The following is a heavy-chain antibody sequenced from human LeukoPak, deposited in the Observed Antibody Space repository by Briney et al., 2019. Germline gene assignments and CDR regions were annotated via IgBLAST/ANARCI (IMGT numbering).Heavy chain of an antibody. V-gene: IGHV1-18*01. CDR2: ISPYNGDT. D-gene: IGHD3-22*01. J-gene: IGHJ5*01. Sequence: ASVKVSCKASGYTFTSYDINWVRQATGQGLEWMGWISPYNGDTHYAQKFQDRVTMTTDTSTSTAYMDLRSLGFDDTAVYYCGRDKAFLGYYDTSGYFQQWFDSWGQGTLVTVSS. CDR1: GYTFTSYD. CDR3: GRDKAFLGYYDTSGYFQQWFDS.